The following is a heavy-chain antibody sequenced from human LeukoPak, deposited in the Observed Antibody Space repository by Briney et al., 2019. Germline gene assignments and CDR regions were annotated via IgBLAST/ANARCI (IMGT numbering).Heavy chain of an antibody. CDR1: GGTFSSYA. CDR3: ARELSYYYGSGSYYYFDY. CDR2: IIPIFGTA. Sequence: ASVKVSCKASGGTFSSYAISWVRQAPGQGLEWMGGIIPIFGTANYAQKFQGRGTITADESTSTAYIELSSLRSEDTAVYYCARELSYYYGSGSYYYFDYWGQGTLVTVSS. D-gene: IGHD3-10*01. V-gene: IGHV1-69*01. J-gene: IGHJ4*02.